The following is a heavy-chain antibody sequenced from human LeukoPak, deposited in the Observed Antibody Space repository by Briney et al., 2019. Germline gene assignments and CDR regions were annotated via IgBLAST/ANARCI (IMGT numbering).Heavy chain of an antibody. J-gene: IGHJ4*02. V-gene: IGHV1-8*01. CDR3: ARGITAGVDY. CDR1: GYAFSSLD. CDR2: MNPNNGHT. D-gene: IGHD3-10*01. Sequence: ASVKVSCKASGYAFSSLDINWVRQTTGQGLEWMAWMNPNNGHTGYAQKFQNRLTMTRDTSIDTAYMELSNLRSEDTAVYYCARGITAGVDYWGQGTLVTVSS.